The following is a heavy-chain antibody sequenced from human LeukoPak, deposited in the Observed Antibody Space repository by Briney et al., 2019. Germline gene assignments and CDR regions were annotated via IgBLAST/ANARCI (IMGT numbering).Heavy chain of an antibody. CDR1: GFTFSSYS. Sequence: PGGSLRLSCAASGFTFSSYSMNWVRQAPGKGLEWVSSTSSSSSYIYYADSVKGRFTISRDNAKNSLYLQMNSLRAEDTAVYYCARDLRYGGNSDAFDIWGQGTMVTVSS. D-gene: IGHD4-23*01. CDR3: ARDLRYGGNSDAFDI. J-gene: IGHJ3*02. CDR2: TSSSSSYI. V-gene: IGHV3-21*01.